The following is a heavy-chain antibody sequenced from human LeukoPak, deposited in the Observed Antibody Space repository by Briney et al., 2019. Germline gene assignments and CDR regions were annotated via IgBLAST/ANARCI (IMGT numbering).Heavy chain of an antibody. CDR1: GGSISSSSYY. CDR3: ARAKGYSYANDAFDI. CDR2: IYYSGST. V-gene: IGHV4-39*07. J-gene: IGHJ3*02. Sequence: SETLSLTCTVSGGSISSSSYYWGSIRQPPGKGLEWIGSIYYSGSTYYNPSLKSRVTISVDTSKNQFSLKLSSVTAADTAVYYCARAKGYSYANDAFDIWGQGTMVTVSS. D-gene: IGHD5-18*01.